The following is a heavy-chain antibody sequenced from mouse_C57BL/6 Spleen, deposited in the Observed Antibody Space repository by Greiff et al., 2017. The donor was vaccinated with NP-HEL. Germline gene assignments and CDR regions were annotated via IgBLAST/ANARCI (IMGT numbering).Heavy chain of an antibody. CDR3: ASGYYWYFDV. V-gene: IGHV3-6*01. CDR1: GYSITSGYY. Sequence: EVKLQESGPGLVKPSQSLSLTCSVTGYSITSGYYWNWIRQFPGNKLEWMGYISYDGSNNYNPSLKNRISITRDTSKNQFFLKLNSVTTEDTATYYCASGYYWYFDVWGTGTTVTVSS. J-gene: IGHJ1*03. D-gene: IGHD2-2*01. CDR2: ISYDGSN.